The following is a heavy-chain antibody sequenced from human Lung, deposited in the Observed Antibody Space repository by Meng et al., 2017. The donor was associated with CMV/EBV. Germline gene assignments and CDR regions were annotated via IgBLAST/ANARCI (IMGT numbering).Heavy chain of an antibody. Sequence: AXVXVSCKASDYSFTSYGITWVRQAPGQGLEWMGWINTYNGNTNYAQKFQGRVTMTTDTSTSTAYMDLSSLRSDDRAVYSCARSITIFQIDYWGQGTLVTVSS. V-gene: IGHV1-18*01. J-gene: IGHJ4*01. CDR1: DYSFTSYG. CDR2: INTYNGNT. CDR3: ARSITIFQIDY. D-gene: IGHD3-9*01.